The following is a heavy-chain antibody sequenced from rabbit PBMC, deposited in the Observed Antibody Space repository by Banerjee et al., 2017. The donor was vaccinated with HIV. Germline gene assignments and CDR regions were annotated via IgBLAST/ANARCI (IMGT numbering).Heavy chain of an antibody. CDR2: INAVTGKA. CDR1: GFSFSNKAV. V-gene: IGHV1S45*01. CDR3: ARGYFDAGNAFNL. D-gene: IGHD4-2*01. Sequence: LEESGGGLVRPEGSLKLSCTASGFSFSNKAVMCWVRQAPGKGLQWIACINAVTGKAVYATWAKGRFTISKTSSTTVTLQMTSLTAADTATYFCARGYFDAGNAFNLWGQGTLVTVS. J-gene: IGHJ4*01.